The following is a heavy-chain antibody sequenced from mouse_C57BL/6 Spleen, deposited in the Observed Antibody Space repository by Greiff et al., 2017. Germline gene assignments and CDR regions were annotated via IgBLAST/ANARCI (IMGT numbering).Heavy chain of an antibody. CDR3: TRNYYGSSYDWYFEV. CDR1: GYTFTDYE. CDR2: IDPETGGT. Sequence: VQLQQSGAELVRPGASVTLSCKASGYTFTDYEMHWVKQTPVHGLEWIGAIDPETGGTAYNQKFKGKAILTADKSSSTAYMELRSLTSEDSAVYYCTRNYYGSSYDWYFEVWGTGTTVTVSS. J-gene: IGHJ1*03. V-gene: IGHV1-15*01. D-gene: IGHD1-1*01.